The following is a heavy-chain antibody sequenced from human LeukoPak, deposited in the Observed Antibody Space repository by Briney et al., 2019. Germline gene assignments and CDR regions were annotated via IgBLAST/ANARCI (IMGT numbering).Heavy chain of an antibody. Sequence: SETLSLTCAVYGGSFSGYYWSWIRHPPGQGLEWSGEIKHSGSTNYNLSLKSRVAISVDTSKNQFYLKLSSVTAADTAVYYCARGGRRAGRAKGGKNWFDPWGQGTLVPVSS. J-gene: IGHJ5*02. V-gene: IGHV4-34*01. CDR1: GGSFSGYY. CDR3: ARGGRRAGRAKGGKNWFDP. CDR2: IKHSGST. D-gene: IGHD6-6*01.